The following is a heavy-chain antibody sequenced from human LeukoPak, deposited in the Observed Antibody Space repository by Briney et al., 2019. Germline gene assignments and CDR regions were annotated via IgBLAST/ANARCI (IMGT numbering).Heavy chain of an antibody. CDR3: ARFMATEFDC. CDR1: GESFSGYF. CDR2: TDHSGST. Sequence: SETLSLTCSDYGESFSGYFCSWILQPPGNGLEWIGETDHSGSTNLNPSLKTRVTISLDTSNNHFSLKLISVTAADTAVYYCARFMATEFDCWGQGSLVTVSS. J-gene: IGHJ4*02. D-gene: IGHD5-24*01. V-gene: IGHV4-34*01.